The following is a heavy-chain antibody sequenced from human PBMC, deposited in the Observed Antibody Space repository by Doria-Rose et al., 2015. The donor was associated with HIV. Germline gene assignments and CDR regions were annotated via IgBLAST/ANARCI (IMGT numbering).Heavy chain of an antibody. Sequence: QVTLKESDPVLVKPTETLTLTCTVSGVSLSSPGMGVSWIRQPPGKALEWLANIFSDDERSYKPALKSILTISRGTSKSQVVLTMTDMDPVDTATYYCARIKSSRWYHKYYFDFWGQGTLVIVSA. D-gene: IGHD6-13*01. CDR2: IFSDDER. CDR3: ARIKSSRWYHKYYFDF. CDR1: GVSLSSPGMG. V-gene: IGHV2-26*01. J-gene: IGHJ4*02.